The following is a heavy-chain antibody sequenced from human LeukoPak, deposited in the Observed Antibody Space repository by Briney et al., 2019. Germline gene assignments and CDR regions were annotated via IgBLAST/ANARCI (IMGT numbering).Heavy chain of an antibody. J-gene: IGHJ3*02. Sequence: PSETLSLTCTVSGGSISSGGYYWSWIRQPPGKGLEWIGYIYHSGSTYYNPSLKSRVTISVDRSKNQFSLKLSSVTAADTAVYYCARGNTYYYGSASAFDIWGQGTMVTVSS. CDR3: ARGNTYYYGSASAFDI. CDR1: GGSISSGGYY. CDR2: IYHSGST. V-gene: IGHV4-30-2*01. D-gene: IGHD3-10*01.